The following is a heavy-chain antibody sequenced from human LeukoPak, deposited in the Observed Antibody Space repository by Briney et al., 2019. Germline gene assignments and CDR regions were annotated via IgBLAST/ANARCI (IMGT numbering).Heavy chain of an antibody. CDR2: IYYSGST. V-gene: IGHV4-39*07. Sequence: PSETLSLTCTVSGGSISSSSYYWGWIRQPPGKGLEWIGSIYYSGSTYYNPSLKSRVTISVDTSKNQFSLKLSSVTAADTAVYYCARAARVSSPLDYWGQGTLVTVSS. CDR1: GGSISSSSYY. J-gene: IGHJ4*02. D-gene: IGHD6-13*01. CDR3: ARAARVSSPLDY.